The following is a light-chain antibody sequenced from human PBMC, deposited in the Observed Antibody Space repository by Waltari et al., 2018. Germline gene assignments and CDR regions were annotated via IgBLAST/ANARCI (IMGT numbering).Light chain of an antibody. V-gene: IGLV3-25*03. J-gene: IGLJ2*01. CDR1: ALPKQY. CDR2: GDT. Sequence: SYELTQPPSVSVSPGQTATITCSGDALPKQYAYWYQQKPGQAPVLVIYGDTERPSVIPERFSGSSSGTTVTLTIIGVQAEDEADYYCQSADSIGAYLVFGGGTKLTVL. CDR3: QSADSIGAYLV.